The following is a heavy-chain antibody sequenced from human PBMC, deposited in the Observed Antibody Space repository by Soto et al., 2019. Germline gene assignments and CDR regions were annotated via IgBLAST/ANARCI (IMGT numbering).Heavy chain of an antibody. CDR3: ARIAMPARPRWYNWFDP. V-gene: IGHV1-8*02. Sequence: QEQLVQSAAEGKKPGASVKVSCMTSGYTFNDYEINWVRQATGQGLEWIGWMNPNSGETGYAQRFQGRVTMTTRSSLSTAYLELSSLTSDDTAVYYCARIAMPARPRWYNWFDPWGQGTLVTVSS. CDR1: GYTFNDYE. J-gene: IGHJ5*02. CDR2: MNPNSGET. D-gene: IGHD2-2*01.